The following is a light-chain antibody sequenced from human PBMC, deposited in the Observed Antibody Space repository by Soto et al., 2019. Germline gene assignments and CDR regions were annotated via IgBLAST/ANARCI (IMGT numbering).Light chain of an antibody. Sequence: EVVLTQSPATLSLSPGERATFSCRASQNVGSFLAWYQQKPGHPPRLLIYDASNRATGIPARFSGSGSGNDFTLSISSLEPEDFALYYCQQRSNWPLTFGGGTKVEIK. CDR1: QNVGSF. V-gene: IGKV3-11*01. J-gene: IGKJ4*01. CDR2: DAS. CDR3: QQRSNWPLT.